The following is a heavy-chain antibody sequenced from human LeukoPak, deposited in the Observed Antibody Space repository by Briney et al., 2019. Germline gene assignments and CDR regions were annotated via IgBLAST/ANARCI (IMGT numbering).Heavy chain of an antibody. CDR2: IKQDGSEK. J-gene: IGHJ4*02. Sequence: PGGSLRLSCAASGFTVSTNSMSWVRQAPGKGLEWVANIKQDGSEKYYVDSVKGRFTISRDNAKNSLYLQMNSLRAEDTAVYYCARGGWGLDYWGQGTLVTVSS. CDR3: ARGGWGLDY. D-gene: IGHD3-10*01. V-gene: IGHV3-7*05. CDR1: GFTVSTNS.